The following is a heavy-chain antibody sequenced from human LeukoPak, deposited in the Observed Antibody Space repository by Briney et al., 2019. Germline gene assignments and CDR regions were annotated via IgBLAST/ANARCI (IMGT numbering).Heavy chain of an antibody. CDR2: IIPIFGTA. Sequence: ASVKVSCKASGGTFSSYAISWVRQAPGQGLEWMGGIIPIFGTANYAQKFQGRVTITADESTSTAYMELSSLRSEDTAVYYCARIPKSASTVTAYYFDYWGQGTLVTVSS. J-gene: IGHJ4*02. CDR3: ARIPKSASTVTAYYFDY. D-gene: IGHD4-11*01. CDR1: GGTFSSYA. V-gene: IGHV1-69*01.